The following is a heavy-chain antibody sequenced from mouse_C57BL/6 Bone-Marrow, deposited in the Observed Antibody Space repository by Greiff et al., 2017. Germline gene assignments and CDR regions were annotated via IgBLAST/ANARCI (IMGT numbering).Heavy chain of an antibody. CDR3: ARAGLVVAY. V-gene: IGHV1-82*01. CDR2: IYPGDGDT. Sequence: QVQLQQSGPELVKPGASVKISCKASGYAFSSSWMNWVKQRPGKGLEWIGRIYPGDGDTNYNGKFKGKATLTADKSSSTAYMQLSGLTSEDSAVYFCARAGLVVAYWGQGTLVTVSA. D-gene: IGHD3-3*01. J-gene: IGHJ3*01. CDR1: GYAFSSSW.